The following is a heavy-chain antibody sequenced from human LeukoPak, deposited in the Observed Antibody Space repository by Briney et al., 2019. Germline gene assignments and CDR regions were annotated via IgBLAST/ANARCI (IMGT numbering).Heavy chain of an antibody. CDR3: ARRAGGYSHPYDY. Sequence: GGSLRLSCAASGFTFSSYSMNWVRQAPGKGLEWVSSISSGSSYIYYADSVKGRFTISRDNSKNTLYLQMNSLRAEDTAVYYCARRAGGYSHPYDYWGQGILVTVSS. J-gene: IGHJ4*02. CDR2: ISSGSSYI. CDR1: GFTFSSYS. D-gene: IGHD4-23*01. V-gene: IGHV3-21*04.